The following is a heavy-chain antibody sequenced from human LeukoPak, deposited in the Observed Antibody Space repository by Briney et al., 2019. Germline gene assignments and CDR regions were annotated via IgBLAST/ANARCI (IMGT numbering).Heavy chain of an antibody. CDR1: GFTFSSYG. Sequence: AGGSPRLSCAASGFTFSSYGMHWVRQAPGKGLEWVAFIRYDGSNKYYADSVKGRFTISRDNSKNTLYLQMNSLRAEDTAVYYCAKEPGEGAGSYYNYWGQGTLVTVSS. V-gene: IGHV3-30*02. CDR2: IRYDGSNK. D-gene: IGHD3-10*01. J-gene: IGHJ4*02. CDR3: AKEPGEGAGSYYNY.